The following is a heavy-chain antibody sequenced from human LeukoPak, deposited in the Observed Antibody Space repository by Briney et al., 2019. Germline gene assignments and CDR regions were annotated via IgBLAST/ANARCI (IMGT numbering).Heavy chain of an antibody. CDR3: ASGPAQYFYYGVDV. CDR1: GNTFTSYA. V-gene: IGHV1-3*01. J-gene: IGHJ6*02. CDR2: INAGNGDT. Sequence: ASVTVSCKASGNTFTSYAIHWVRQAPGQGLEWMGWINAGNGDTKYSQRFQGRVTITRDTSASMAYMELSSLRSGDTAVYYCASGPAQYFYYGVDVWGQGTTVTVSS.